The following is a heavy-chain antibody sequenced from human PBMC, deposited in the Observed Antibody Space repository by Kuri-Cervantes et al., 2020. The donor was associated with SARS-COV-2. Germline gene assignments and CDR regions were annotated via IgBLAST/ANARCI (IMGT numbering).Heavy chain of an antibody. CDR2: ISYDGSNK. J-gene: IGHJ6*02. V-gene: IGHV3-30*01. D-gene: IGHD2-8*01. CDR3: ARDIGVYYYGMDV. Sequence: GESLKISCAASGFTFDDYAMHWVRQAPGKGLEWVAVISYDGSNKYYADSVKGRFTISRDNSKNTLYLQMNSLRAEDTAVYYCARDIGVYYYGMDVWGQGTTVTVSS. CDR1: GFTFDDYA.